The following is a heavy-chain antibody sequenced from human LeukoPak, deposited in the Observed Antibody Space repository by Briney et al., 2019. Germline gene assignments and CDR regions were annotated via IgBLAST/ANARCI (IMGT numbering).Heavy chain of an antibody. J-gene: IGHJ4*02. CDR2: ISSSGSTI. CDR3: ARYDILTGYRPNFDY. D-gene: IGHD3-9*01. V-gene: IGHV3-48*03. Sequence: GGSLRLSCAASEFTFSSYEMNWVRQAPGKGLEWVSYISSSGSTIYYADSVKGRFTISRDNAKNSLYLQMNSLRAEDTAVYYCARYDILTGYRPNFDYWGQGTLVTVSS. CDR1: EFTFSSYE.